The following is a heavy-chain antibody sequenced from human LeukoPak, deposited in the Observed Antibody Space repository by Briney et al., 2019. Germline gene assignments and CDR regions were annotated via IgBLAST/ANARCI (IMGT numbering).Heavy chain of an antibody. Sequence: SETLSLTCAVYGGSFSGYYWSWIRQPSGKGLEWIGEINHSGSTNYNPSLKSRVTISVDTSKNQFSLKLSSVTAADTAVYYCARDQLAAGTIDYWGQGTLVTVSS. V-gene: IGHV4-34*01. J-gene: IGHJ4*02. CDR2: INHSGST. CDR1: GGSFSGYY. D-gene: IGHD6-13*01. CDR3: ARDQLAAGTIDY.